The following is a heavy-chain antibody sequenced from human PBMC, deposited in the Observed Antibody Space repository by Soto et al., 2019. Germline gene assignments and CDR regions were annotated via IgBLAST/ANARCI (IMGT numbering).Heavy chain of an antibody. J-gene: IGHJ6*02. CDR2: ISNDGSDK. D-gene: IGHD2-8*01. CDR3: ARDNDPYYYYYGMDV. Sequence: QVQLVESGGGVVQPGRSLRLSCAASGFTFSSYAMHWVRQAPGKGPEWVALISNDGSDKYYADSVKGRFTISRDNSKNTLYLQMTSLSAEDTAVYYCARDNDPYYYYYGMDVWGQGTTVTISS. V-gene: IGHV3-30-3*01. CDR1: GFTFSSYA.